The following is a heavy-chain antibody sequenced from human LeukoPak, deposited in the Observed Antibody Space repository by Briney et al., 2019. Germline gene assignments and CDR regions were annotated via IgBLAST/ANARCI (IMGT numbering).Heavy chain of an antibody. D-gene: IGHD4-17*01. Sequence: ASVKVSCKASGYTFTSYGISWVRQAPGQGLEWMGWISAYNGNTNYAQKLQGRVTMTTDTSTSTAYMELRSLRSDDTAVYYCARDGEGTTVTNAAKIVSERGVFYYYYGMDVGGKGTPVTVSS. J-gene: IGHJ6*04. V-gene: IGHV1-18*01. CDR3: ARDGEGTTVTNAAKIVSERGVFYYYYGMDV. CDR1: GYTFTSYG. CDR2: ISAYNGNT.